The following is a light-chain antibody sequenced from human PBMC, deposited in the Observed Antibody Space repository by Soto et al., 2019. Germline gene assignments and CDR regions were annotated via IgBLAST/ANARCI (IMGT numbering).Light chain of an antibody. J-gene: IGKJ1*01. CDR2: DAS. CDR3: QQYNSYPWT. CDR1: QTVNSW. Sequence: DIQLTQSPSTLSASVGDRVTITCRASQTVNSWLAWYQQKPGKAPYLLIHDASSLKRGVPSRFSGRAASCSGSGTEFTRTISSLQPDDFATYYCQQYNSYPWTFSQGTKVEIQ. V-gene: IGKV1-5*01.